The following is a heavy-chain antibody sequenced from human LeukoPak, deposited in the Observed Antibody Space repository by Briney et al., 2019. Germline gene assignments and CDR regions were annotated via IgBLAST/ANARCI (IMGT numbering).Heavy chain of an antibody. V-gene: IGHV1-46*01. CDR1: GYTFTNNW. CDR2: INPTGTWT. Sequence: ASVKVSCKASGYTFTNNWMHWVRQAPGQGLEWVGLINPTGTWTLYAQNFQGRITLTRDMSTTTDYMELSSLTSEDTAVCYCARDNSVGDIAWWFDPWGQGTLVTVSS. CDR3: ARDNSVGDIAWWFDP. D-gene: IGHD2-15*01. J-gene: IGHJ5*01.